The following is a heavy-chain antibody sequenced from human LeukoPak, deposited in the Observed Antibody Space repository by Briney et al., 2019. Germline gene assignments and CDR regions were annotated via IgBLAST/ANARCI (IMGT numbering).Heavy chain of an antibody. CDR2: INPSGGST. CDR3: ARDARPLIPMVRGPYDY. V-gene: IGHV1-46*03. D-gene: IGHD3-10*01. CDR1: GYTFTSYY. Sequence: ASVKVSCKASGYTFTSYYMHWVRQAPGQGLEWMGIINPSGGSTSYAQKFQGRVTMTRDTSTSTVYMELSSLRSEDTAVYYCARDARPLIPMVRGPYDYWGQGTLVTVSS. J-gene: IGHJ4*02.